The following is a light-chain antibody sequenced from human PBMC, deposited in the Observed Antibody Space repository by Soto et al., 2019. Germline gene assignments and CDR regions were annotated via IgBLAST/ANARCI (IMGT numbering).Light chain of an antibody. J-gene: IGKJ4*01. Sequence: EIVMTQSPATLSVSPGERATLSCRASQSVSSNLAWYQQKPGQAPRLLIYGASTRATGIPARFSGSGSGTEFTITISSLQSEDFAVYYFHQYNNWAPLTFGGGTKVEIK. CDR1: QSVSSN. V-gene: IGKV3-15*01. CDR2: GAS. CDR3: HQYNNWAPLT.